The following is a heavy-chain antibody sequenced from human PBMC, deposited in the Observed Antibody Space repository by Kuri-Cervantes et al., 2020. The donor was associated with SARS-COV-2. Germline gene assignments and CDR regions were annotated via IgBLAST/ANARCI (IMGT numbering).Heavy chain of an antibody. Sequence: GESLKIYCAASGFTFSSYAMHWVRQAPGKGLEWVANIKQDGSEKYYVDSVKGRFTISRDNAKNSLYLQMNSLRAEDTAVYYCARDREFIAARIFDYWGQGTLVTVSS. V-gene: IGHV3-7*01. CDR1: GFTFSSYA. J-gene: IGHJ4*02. CDR2: IKQDGSEK. D-gene: IGHD6-6*01. CDR3: ARDREFIAARIFDY.